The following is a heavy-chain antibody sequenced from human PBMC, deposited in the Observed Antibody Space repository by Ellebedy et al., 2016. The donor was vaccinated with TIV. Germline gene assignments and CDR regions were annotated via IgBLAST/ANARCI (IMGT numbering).Heavy chain of an antibody. CDR1: GGSISNFY. CDR3: AIFALGESRGKVDY. J-gene: IGHJ4*02. D-gene: IGHD3-16*01. CDR2: NYTSGST. Sequence: MPSETLSLTCTVSGGSISNFYWSWIRQPAGKGLEWIGRNYTSGSTSYNPSLKSRVTISGDTPKNQFSLKLNSVTAADTAVYYCAIFALGESRGKVDYWGQGTLVTVSS. V-gene: IGHV4-4*07.